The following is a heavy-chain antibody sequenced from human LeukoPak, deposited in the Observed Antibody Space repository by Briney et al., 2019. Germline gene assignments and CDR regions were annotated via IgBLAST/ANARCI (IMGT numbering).Heavy chain of an antibody. CDR3: ARGRGIAARRWFDP. CDR1: GGSISGSY. J-gene: IGHJ5*02. CDR2: MYNSGST. D-gene: IGHD6-6*01. V-gene: IGHV4-59*12. Sequence: SETLSLTCTVSGGSISGSYWSWIRQPPGKGLEWIAYMYNSGSTNYNPSLKSRVTISVDTSKNQFSLKLSSVTAADTAVYYCARGRGIAARRWFDPWGQGTLVTVSS.